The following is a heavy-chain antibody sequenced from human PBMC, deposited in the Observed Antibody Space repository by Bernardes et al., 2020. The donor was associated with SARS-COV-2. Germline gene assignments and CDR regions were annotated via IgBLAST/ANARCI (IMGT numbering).Heavy chain of an antibody. CDR3: ALRRDGYNLAFDY. Sequence: SVKVSCKASGGTFSSYTISWVRQAPGQGLEWMGRIIPILGIANYAQKFQGRVTITADKSTSTAYMELSSLRSEDTAVYYCALRRDGYNLAFDYWGQGTLVTVSS. D-gene: IGHD5-12*01. V-gene: IGHV1-69*02. J-gene: IGHJ4*02. CDR1: GGTFSSYT. CDR2: IIPILGIA.